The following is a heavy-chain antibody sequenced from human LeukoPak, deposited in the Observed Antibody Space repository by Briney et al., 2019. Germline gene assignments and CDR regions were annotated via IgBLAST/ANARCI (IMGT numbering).Heavy chain of an antibody. CDR3: AKEGDSSSWYYFDY. Sequence: GGSLRLSCETSGFTFRNAWMSWVRQAPGKGLEWVSAISGSGGSTYYADSVKGRFTISRDNSKNTLYLQMNSLRAEDTAVYYCAKEGDSSSWYYFDYWGQGTLVTVSP. CDR1: GFTFRNAW. V-gene: IGHV3-23*01. D-gene: IGHD6-13*01. J-gene: IGHJ4*02. CDR2: ISGSGGST.